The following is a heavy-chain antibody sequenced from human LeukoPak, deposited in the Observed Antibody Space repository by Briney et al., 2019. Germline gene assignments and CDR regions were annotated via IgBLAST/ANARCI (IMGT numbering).Heavy chain of an antibody. D-gene: IGHD3-9*01. V-gene: IGHV3-33*06. CDR3: AKDPTSVGGRHDWLLDS. Sequence: GRSLRLSCAASGFTFSSYGMHWVRQAPGKGLEWVAVIWYDGSNKYYADSVKGRFTISRDNSKNTLYLQMNSLRAEDTAVYYCAKDPTSVGGRHDWLLDSWGQGTLVTVSS. CDR2: IWYDGSNK. J-gene: IGHJ5*02. CDR1: GFTFSSYG.